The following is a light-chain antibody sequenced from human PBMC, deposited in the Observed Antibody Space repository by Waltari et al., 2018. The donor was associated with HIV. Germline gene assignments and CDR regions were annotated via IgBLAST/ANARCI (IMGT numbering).Light chain of an antibody. J-gene: IGLJ3*02. CDR1: SGSVSASYC. V-gene: IGLV8-61*01. Sequence: QTVVTQEPSFSVSPGGTVTLTCGLSSGSVSASYCPSWYQQTPGQAPRTLIYSTTPRSSGVPYRFSGSILVNKAALTITVAQADDESVYYCSLYMGGGIWVFGGGTKLTVL. CDR3: SLYMGGGIWV. CDR2: STT.